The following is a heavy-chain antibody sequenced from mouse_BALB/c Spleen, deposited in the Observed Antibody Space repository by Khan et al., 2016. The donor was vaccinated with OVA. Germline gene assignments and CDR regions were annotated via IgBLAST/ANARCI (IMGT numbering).Heavy chain of an antibody. Sequence: EVELVESGGGLVQPGGSRKLSCAASGFTFSSYGMHWVRQAPEKGLEWVAYISGDSSTIYYADTVKGRFTISRDNPKNTLFLQMTSLMSEDTAMYYGAKSYYYGDYFDYWGPGTTLTVSS. D-gene: IGHD1-1*01. V-gene: IGHV5-17*02. J-gene: IGHJ2*01. CDR3: AKSYYYGDYFDY. CDR1: GFTFSSYG. CDR2: ISGDSSTI.